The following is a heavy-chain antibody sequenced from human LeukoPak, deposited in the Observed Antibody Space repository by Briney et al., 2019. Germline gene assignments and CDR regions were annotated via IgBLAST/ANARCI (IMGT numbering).Heavy chain of an antibody. V-gene: IGHV3-48*01. CDR1: GFTFSSYR. J-gene: IGHJ4*02. D-gene: IGHD5-18*01. Sequence: GGSLRLSCAASGFTFSSYRMNWVRQAPGKGLEWVSYISSSSSTIYYADSVKGRFTISRDNAKNSLYLQMNSLRAEDTAVYYCATVDTAMVFDYWGQGTLVTVSS. CDR2: ISSSSSTI. CDR3: ATVDTAMVFDY.